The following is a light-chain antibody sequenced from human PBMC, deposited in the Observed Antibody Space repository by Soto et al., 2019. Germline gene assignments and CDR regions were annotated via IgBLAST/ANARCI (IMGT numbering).Light chain of an antibody. J-gene: IGKJ2*01. CDR2: WAS. CDR3: QQYYSSRYT. CDR1: QSVLYSSNNKHH. Sequence: DIVMTQSPDSLAVSLGERATINCRSSQSVLYSSNNKHHLAWYQHKPGQPPTPLIFWASTRESEVPARFSGSGSGRDFTLSISSLQAEDVAVYSCQQYYSSRYTFGQGTRVEIK. V-gene: IGKV4-1*01.